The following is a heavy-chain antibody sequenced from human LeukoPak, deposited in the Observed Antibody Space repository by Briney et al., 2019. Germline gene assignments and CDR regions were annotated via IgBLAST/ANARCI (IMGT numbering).Heavy chain of an antibody. CDR1: GGSFSGYY. CDR3: VRDLAGYCSGHGYFDL. Sequence: SETLSLTCAVYGGSFSGYYWSWIRQPPGKGLEWIGEINHSGSTNYNPSLKSRVTISVDTSKNQFSLTLSSVTAADTAVYYCVRDLAGYCSGHGYFDLWGRGTLVTVSS. J-gene: IGHJ2*01. CDR2: INHSGST. D-gene: IGHD3-9*01. V-gene: IGHV4-34*01.